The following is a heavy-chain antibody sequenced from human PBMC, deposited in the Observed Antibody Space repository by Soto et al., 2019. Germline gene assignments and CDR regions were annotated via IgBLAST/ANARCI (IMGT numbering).Heavy chain of an antibody. J-gene: IGHJ4*02. CDR2: ISPSVDGA. Sequence: ASVKVSCKTSGYTFTSYHIHWVRQAPGQGLEWMGIISPSVDGADYAQKFQGRVTMTTDTSTSTVYMQLNSLRSEDTAVYYCARSLVWPPFVYWGQGTLVTVSS. V-gene: IGHV1-46*03. D-gene: IGHD2-8*02. CDR3: ARSLVWPPFVY. CDR1: GYTFTSYH.